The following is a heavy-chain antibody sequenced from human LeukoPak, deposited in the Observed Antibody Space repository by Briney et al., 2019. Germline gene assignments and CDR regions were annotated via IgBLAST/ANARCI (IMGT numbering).Heavy chain of an antibody. CDR3: ARAESTWYSGLDY. J-gene: IGHJ4*02. D-gene: IGHD6-13*01. Sequence: GGSLRLSCAAAGFTFSSYGMHSVRQAPGKGLEWVAIIWYDGSNKYYADSVKGRFTISRDNSKNTLYLQMNSLRAEDTAVYYCARAESTWYSGLDYWGQGTMVTVSS. CDR2: IWYDGSNK. CDR1: GFTFSSYG. V-gene: IGHV3-33*01.